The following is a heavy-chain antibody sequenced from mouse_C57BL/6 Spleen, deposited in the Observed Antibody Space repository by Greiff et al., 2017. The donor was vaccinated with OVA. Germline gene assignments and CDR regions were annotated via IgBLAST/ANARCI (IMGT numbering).Heavy chain of an antibody. CDR3: AYYSNSAWFAY. V-gene: IGHV1-75*01. J-gene: IGHJ3*01. D-gene: IGHD2-5*01. CDR1: GYTFTDYY. CDR2: IFPGSGST. Sequence: QVQLKESGPELVKPGASVKISCKASGYTFTDYYINWVKQRPGQGLEWIGWIFPGSGSTYYNEKFKGKATLTVDKSSSTAYMLLSSLTSEDSAVYFCAYYSNSAWFAYWGQGTLVTVSA.